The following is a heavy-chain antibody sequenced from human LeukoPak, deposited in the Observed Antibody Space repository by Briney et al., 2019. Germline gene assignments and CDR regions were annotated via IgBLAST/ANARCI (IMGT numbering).Heavy chain of an antibody. CDR3: AVYYGSGLRAFDY. V-gene: IGHV1-2*02. D-gene: IGHD3-10*01. CDR2: INPNSGGT. J-gene: IGHJ4*02. Sequence: ASVKVSCKASGYTFTGYYMHWVRQAPGQGLEWMGWINPNSGGTNYAQKFQGRVTMTRDASISTAYMELSRLRSDDTAVYYCAVYYGSGLRAFDYWGQGTLVTVSS. CDR1: GYTFTGYY.